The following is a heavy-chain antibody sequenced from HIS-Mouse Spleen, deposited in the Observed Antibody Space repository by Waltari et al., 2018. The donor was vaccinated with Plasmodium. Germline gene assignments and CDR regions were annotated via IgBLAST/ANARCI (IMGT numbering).Heavy chain of an antibody. CDR3: ARGMKSSSSAFDI. Sequence: EVQLVESGGGLIQPGGSLRLSCADSGFTVSRHSLLWARQAPGKGLEWVSVIYSGGSTYYADSVKGRFTISRDNSKNTLYLQMNSLRAEDTAVYYCARGMKSSSSAFDIWGQGTMVTVSS. V-gene: IGHV3-53*01. D-gene: IGHD6-6*01. CDR1: GFTVSRHS. CDR2: IYSGGST. J-gene: IGHJ3*02.